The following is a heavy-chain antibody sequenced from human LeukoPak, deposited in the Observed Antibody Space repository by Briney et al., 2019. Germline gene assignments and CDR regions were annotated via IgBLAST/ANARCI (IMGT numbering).Heavy chain of an antibody. CDR2: ITASGSST. CDR3: ARASKYYYDSSGYYYDY. CDR1: GFTFSSYA. Sequence: GGSLRLSCAASGFTFSSYAMSWVRQAPGKGLEWVSAITASGSSTYYADSVKGRFTISRDNSKNTLYLQMGSLRAEDMAVYYCARASKYYYDSSGYYYDYWGQGTLVTVSS. V-gene: IGHV3-23*01. J-gene: IGHJ4*02. D-gene: IGHD3-22*01.